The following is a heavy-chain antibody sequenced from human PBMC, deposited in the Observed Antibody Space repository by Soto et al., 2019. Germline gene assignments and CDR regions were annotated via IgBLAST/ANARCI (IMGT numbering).Heavy chain of an antibody. CDR3: ARDRDIVLVPAATMNWFDP. Sequence: QVQLVQSGAEVKKPGSSVKVSCKASVGTFSSYAISWVRQAPGQGLEWMGGIIPIFGTANYAQKFQGRVTITADESTSTAYMELSSLRSEDTAVYYCARDRDIVLVPAATMNWFDPWGQGTLVTVSS. CDR1: VGTFSSYA. CDR2: IIPIFGTA. J-gene: IGHJ5*02. D-gene: IGHD2-2*01. V-gene: IGHV1-69*12.